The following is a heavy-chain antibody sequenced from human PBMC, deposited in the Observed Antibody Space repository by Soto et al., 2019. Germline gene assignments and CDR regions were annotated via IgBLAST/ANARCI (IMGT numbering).Heavy chain of an antibody. D-gene: IGHD6-19*01. CDR3: ARDRGAVTGQYFDY. V-gene: IGHV3-11*05. Sequence: QVQLEESGGGLVKPGGSLRRSCAASGFTFSAVYMSWIRQAPNKGLEYISYISSSGTSANYADSVKGRFTISRDNAKNPLYLQMNSLRAEDTAVYYCARDRGAVTGQYFDYWGQGALVTVSS. CDR1: GFTFSAVY. J-gene: IGHJ4*02. CDR2: ISSSGTSA.